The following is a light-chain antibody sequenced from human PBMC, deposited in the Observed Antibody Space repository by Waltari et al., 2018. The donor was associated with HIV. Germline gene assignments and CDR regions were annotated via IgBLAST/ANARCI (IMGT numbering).Light chain of an antibody. J-gene: IGKJ1*01. CDR2: WAS. V-gene: IGKV4-1*01. CDR1: HSILYNSNNNSY. CDR3: QQYFSTPPT. Sequence: DIVLTQSPHSLAVSLGERATVNCRSTHSILYNSNNNSYLGWYQQKPGQPAKLLIYWASTRAYGTPDRVSCSGSETDFAIAISSPEAEEAAVYYCQQYFSTPPTFGQGTKVEIK.